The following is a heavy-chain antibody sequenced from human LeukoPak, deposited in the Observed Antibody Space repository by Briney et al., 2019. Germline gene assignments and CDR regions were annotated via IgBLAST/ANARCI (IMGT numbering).Heavy chain of an antibody. CDR1: GFSFSYYW. V-gene: IGHV3-30*18. CDR2: ISYDGSNT. J-gene: IGHJ4*02. D-gene: IGHD6-19*01. CDR3: AKALAQWLVTSALDY. Sequence: GGSLRLSCGASGFSFSYYWMSWARQAPGKGLEWVAVISYDGSNTYYADSVKGRATISRDNSKNTLFLQMNSLRPEDTAVYYCAKALAQWLVTSALDYWGQGTLVTVSS.